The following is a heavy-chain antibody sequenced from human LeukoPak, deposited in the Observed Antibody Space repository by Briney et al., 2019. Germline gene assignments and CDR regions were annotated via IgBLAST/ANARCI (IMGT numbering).Heavy chain of an antibody. CDR1: GGSLSDYS. D-gene: IGHD6-19*01. Sequence: SETLSLTCAVHGGSLSDYSWSWIRQPPGKGLEWIGEINHRGNINCNPSLESRVTISLDPSKNQFSLRLTSMTAADTAVYYCARGQWLDNHWGQGTLVTVSS. CDR3: ARGQWLDNH. V-gene: IGHV4-34*01. CDR2: INHRGNI. J-gene: IGHJ5*02.